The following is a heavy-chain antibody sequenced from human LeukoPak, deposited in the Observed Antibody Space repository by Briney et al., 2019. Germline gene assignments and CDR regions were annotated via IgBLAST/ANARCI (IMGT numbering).Heavy chain of an antibody. CDR3: TTALRWEHPSFDY. CDR1: GFNFNNAW. V-gene: IGHV3-15*01. CDR2: IKSNVDGGTV. J-gene: IGHJ4*02. Sequence: GSLRLSCAASGFNFNNAWMNWVRQAPGKGPEWVARIKSNVDGGTVDYAAPVNGRFTMSRDDSQNTLYLQMDSLKTEDTALYYCTTALRWEHPSFDYWGQGTFVTVSS. D-gene: IGHD1-26*01.